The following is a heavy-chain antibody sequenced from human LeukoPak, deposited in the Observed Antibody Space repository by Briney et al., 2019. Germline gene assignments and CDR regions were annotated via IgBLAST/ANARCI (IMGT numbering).Heavy chain of an antibody. CDR2: IKQDGSEK. D-gene: IGHD1-26*01. Sequence: GGSLRLSCAASGFTFSSHWMSWVRQAPGKGLEWVANIKQDGSEKYYVDSVKGRFTISRDNAKNSLYLQMNSLRAEDTAVYYCAKDRSGSYSQGLDYWGQGTLVTVSS. J-gene: IGHJ4*02. CDR3: AKDRSGSYSQGLDY. CDR1: GFTFSSHW. V-gene: IGHV3-7*01.